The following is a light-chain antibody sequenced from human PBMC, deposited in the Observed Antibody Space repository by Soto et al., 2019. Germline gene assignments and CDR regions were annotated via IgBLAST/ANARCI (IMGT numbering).Light chain of an antibody. CDR1: SSDVGSYSY. J-gene: IGLJ2*01. CDR2: DVS. V-gene: IGLV2-14*03. CDR3: SSYTISSTLV. Sequence: QSALTQPASVSGSPGQSITISCTGTSSDVGSYSYVSWYQQHPGKAPKLIIYDVSNRPSGVSNRFSGSKSGNTASLTISGLQAEDEADYYCSSYTISSTLVFGGGTQLTVL.